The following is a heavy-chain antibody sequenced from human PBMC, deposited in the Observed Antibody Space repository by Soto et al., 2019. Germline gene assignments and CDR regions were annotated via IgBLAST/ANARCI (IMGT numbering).Heavy chain of an antibody. J-gene: IGHJ4*02. Sequence: ASVKVSCKASGYTFTSYGISWVRQAPGQGLEWMGWISAYNGNTKYSQKFQGRVTITRDTSASTAYMELSSLRSEDTAVYYCGRGVAPYYFDYWGQGTLVTVSS. CDR2: ISAYNGNT. CDR3: GRGVAPYYFDY. V-gene: IGHV1-18*01. CDR1: GYTFTSYG. D-gene: IGHD2-15*01.